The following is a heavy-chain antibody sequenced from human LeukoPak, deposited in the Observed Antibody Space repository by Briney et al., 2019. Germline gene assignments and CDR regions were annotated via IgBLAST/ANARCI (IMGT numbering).Heavy chain of an antibody. D-gene: IGHD5-18*01. Sequence: GGSLRLSCVASGFSFSSYVMNWVRQAPGTWLEWVAAISGNGGSTYYADSVKGRFTISRDNSKNTLSPQMNSLRAEDTAVYYCAKGIELWLTYFDHWGQGTLVTASS. J-gene: IGHJ4*02. CDR2: ISGNGGST. CDR1: GFSFSSYV. CDR3: AKGIELWLTYFDH. V-gene: IGHV3-23*01.